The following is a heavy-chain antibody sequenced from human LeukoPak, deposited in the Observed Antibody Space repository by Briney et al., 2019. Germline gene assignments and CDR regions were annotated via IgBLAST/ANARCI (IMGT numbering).Heavy chain of an antibody. D-gene: IGHD2-8*01. J-gene: IGHJ4*02. CDR1: GGSISSSGYY. Sequence: SESLSLTCTVSGGSISSSGYYWGWIRQPPGKGLEWIGSIYYSGTTYYNPSLKSRVTLSAETSKNQFSLKLTSVTAADTAEYYCARDRACSNGVCSYFDYWGQGALVTVSS. V-gene: IGHV4-39*01. CDR2: IYYSGTT. CDR3: ARDRACSNGVCSYFDY.